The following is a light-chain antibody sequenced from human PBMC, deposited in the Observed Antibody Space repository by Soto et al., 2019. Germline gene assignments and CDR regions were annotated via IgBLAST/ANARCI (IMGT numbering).Light chain of an antibody. CDR1: QSISNY. J-gene: IGKJ2*01. CDR3: QQRSNWPPEYT. CDR2: DAS. Sequence: EIVLTQSPATLSLSPGERATLSCRASQSISNYLAWYQQKPGQAPRLLIYDASNRATGIPPRFSGSGSGTDFTFTINSLEPEDFAVYYCQQRSNWPPEYTFGQRTKLEIK. V-gene: IGKV3-11*01.